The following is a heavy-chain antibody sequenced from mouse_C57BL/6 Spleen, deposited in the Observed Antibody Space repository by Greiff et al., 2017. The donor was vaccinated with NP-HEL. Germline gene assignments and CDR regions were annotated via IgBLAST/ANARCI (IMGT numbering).Heavy chain of an antibody. D-gene: IGHD1-1*01. Sequence: QVQLKESGPGLVAPSQSLSITCTVSGFSLTSYGVHWVRQPPGKGLEWLVVIWSDGSTTYNSALKSSLGIIKDNSKSQVVLKMNSLQTDDTAMYYWARHGGYGSSNWYFDVWGTGTTVTVSS. J-gene: IGHJ1*03. V-gene: IGHV2-6-1*01. CDR2: IWSDGST. CDR3: ARHGGYGSSNWYFDV. CDR1: GFSLTSYG.